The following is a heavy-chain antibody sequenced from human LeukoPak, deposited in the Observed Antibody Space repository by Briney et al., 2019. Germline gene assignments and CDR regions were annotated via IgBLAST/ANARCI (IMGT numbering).Heavy chain of an antibody. J-gene: IGHJ4*02. CDR1: GYTCTGSY. CDR2: INPNTGGT. V-gene: IGHV1-2*02. D-gene: IGHD3-22*01. CDR3: ARAPMRVVFYRPRLDF. Sequence: ASVKVSCTTSGYTCTGSYYYWMRQAPGQGLEWMGWINPNTGGTNYAQNFQGRVTMTSDTSISTAYMELSSLRSDDTAMYYCARAPMRVVFYRPRLDFWGQGTLVTVSS.